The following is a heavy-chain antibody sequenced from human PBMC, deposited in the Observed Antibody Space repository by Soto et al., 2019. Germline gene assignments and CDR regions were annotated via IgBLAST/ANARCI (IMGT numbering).Heavy chain of an antibody. Sequence: GGSLRLSCAASGFTFRSNWMSWVRQAPGKGLEWVANIKQDGSEKYYVDSVKGRFTISRDNSKNTLYLQMNSLRAEDTAVYYCAREVTIFGVATAYGMDVWGQGTTVTVSS. D-gene: IGHD3-3*01. CDR2: IKQDGSEK. J-gene: IGHJ6*02. V-gene: IGHV3-7*01. CDR1: GFTFRSNW. CDR3: AREVTIFGVATAYGMDV.